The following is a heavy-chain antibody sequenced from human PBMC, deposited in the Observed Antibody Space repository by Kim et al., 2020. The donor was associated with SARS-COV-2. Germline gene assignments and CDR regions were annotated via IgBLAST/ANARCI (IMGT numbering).Heavy chain of an antibody. CDR3: ARDTDSSHYALDI. Sequence: YAQKFRGRCTITAYESTSTAYMELSSLRSEDTAVYYCARDTDSSHYALDIWGQGTMVTVSS. D-gene: IGHD3-22*01. J-gene: IGHJ3*02. V-gene: IGHV1-69*01.